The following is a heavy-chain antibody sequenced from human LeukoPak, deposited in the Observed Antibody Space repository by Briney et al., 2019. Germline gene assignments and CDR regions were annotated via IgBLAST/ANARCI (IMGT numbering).Heavy chain of an antibody. CDR2: ISYDGSKK. Sequence: GRSLRLSCAASGFIFSSYAMHWVRQAPGKGLEWVAVISYDGSKKFYGDSVKGRFTISRDNYNNTLYLQMNSLRAEDTALYYCARDSGSGWFSDYWGQGNLVTVSS. CDR3: ARDSGSGWFSDY. CDR1: GFIFSSYA. J-gene: IGHJ4*02. V-gene: IGHV3-30-3*01. D-gene: IGHD6-19*01.